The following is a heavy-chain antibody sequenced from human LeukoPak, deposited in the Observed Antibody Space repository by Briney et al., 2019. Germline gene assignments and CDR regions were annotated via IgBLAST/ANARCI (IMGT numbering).Heavy chain of an antibody. D-gene: IGHD2-2*01. CDR3: ARGIVVVPAAMFGGYDLSY. J-gene: IGHJ4*02. CDR1: GYTFASYA. Sequence: ASVKVSCKASGYTFASYAMNWVRQAPGQGLEWMGWINTNTGNPTYAQGFTGRFVFSLGTSVSTAYLQISSLKAEDTAVYYCARGIVVVPAAMFGGYDLSYWGQGTLVTVSS. CDR2: INTNTGNP. V-gene: IGHV7-4-1*02.